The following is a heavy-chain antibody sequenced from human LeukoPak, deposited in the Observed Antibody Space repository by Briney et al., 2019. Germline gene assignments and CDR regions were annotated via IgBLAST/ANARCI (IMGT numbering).Heavy chain of an antibody. D-gene: IGHD1-26*01. CDR1: GFTFTNYA. CDR2: IGGDGASS. CDR3: ARRVGGTPDY. V-gene: IGHV3-23*01. Sequence: PGASLRLSCAASGFTFTNYAMTWVRQNPGKGLEWVSAIGGDGASSDYADSVKGRFTISRDNSKNTLYLQMNSLRAEDTALYYCARRVGGTPDYWGLGTLVTVSS. J-gene: IGHJ4*02.